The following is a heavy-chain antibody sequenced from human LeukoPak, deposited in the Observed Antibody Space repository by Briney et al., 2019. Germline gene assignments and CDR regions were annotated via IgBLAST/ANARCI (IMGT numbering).Heavy chain of an antibody. CDR2: ISGSGGST. J-gene: IGHJ4*02. CDR3: AKDLSTMIEPPFHDPFDY. CDR1: GFTFSSYA. Sequence: GGSLRLSCAASGFTFSSYAMSWVRQAPGKGLEWVSAISGSGGSTYYADSVKGRFTISRDNSKNTLYLQMNSLRAEDTAVYYCAKDLSTMIEPPFHDPFDYWGQGTLVTVSS. D-gene: IGHD3-22*01. V-gene: IGHV3-23*01.